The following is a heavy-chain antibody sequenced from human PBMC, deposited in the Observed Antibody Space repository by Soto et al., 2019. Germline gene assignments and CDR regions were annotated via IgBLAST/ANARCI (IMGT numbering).Heavy chain of an antibody. D-gene: IGHD5-12*01. J-gene: IGHJ4*02. Sequence: QVQLVQSGAEVKKPGASVKVSCKASGYTFTGYYMHWVRQAPGQGLEWMGWINPNSGGTNYAQKFQGWVTMTRDTSISTAYMELSRLRSDDTAVYYCARDWGYSGYETRYYFDYWGQGTLVTVSS. CDR1: GYTFTGYY. CDR3: ARDWGYSGYETRYYFDY. V-gene: IGHV1-2*04. CDR2: INPNSGGT.